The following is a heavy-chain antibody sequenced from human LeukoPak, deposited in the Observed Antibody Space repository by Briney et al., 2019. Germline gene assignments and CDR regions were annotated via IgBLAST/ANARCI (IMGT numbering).Heavy chain of an antibody. Sequence: GGSLRLSCAASGFTFSSYAMSWVRQAPGKGLEWVSGISTSGGSTYYADSVKGRFTISRDNSKNTLYLQMNSLRAEDTAVYYCAKDYYGSGSSRRNWFDPWGQGTLVTVSS. D-gene: IGHD3-10*01. J-gene: IGHJ5*02. CDR2: ISTSGGST. CDR1: GFTFSSYA. CDR3: AKDYYGSGSSRRNWFDP. V-gene: IGHV3-23*01.